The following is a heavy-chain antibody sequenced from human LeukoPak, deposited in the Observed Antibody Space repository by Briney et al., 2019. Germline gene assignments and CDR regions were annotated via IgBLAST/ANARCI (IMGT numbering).Heavy chain of an antibody. V-gene: IGHV4-39*01. J-gene: IGHJ5*02. D-gene: IGHD3-3*01. CDR1: GGSISSSSYY. CDR3: ARPANYDFWSGYPNNWFDP. CDR2: IYHSGST. Sequence: SETLSLTCTVSGGSISSSSYYWGWIRQPPGKGLEWIGSIYHSGSTYYNPSLKSRVTISVDTSKNQFSLKLSSVTAADTAVYYCARPANYDFWSGYPNNWFDPWGQGTLVTVSS.